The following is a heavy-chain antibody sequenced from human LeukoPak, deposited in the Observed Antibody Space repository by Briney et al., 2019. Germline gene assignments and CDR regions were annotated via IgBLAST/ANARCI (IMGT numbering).Heavy chain of an antibody. CDR2: IIPIFGTA. CDR3: ARGGSVLAPGGCSSTSCWYFDL. V-gene: IGHV1-69*13. Sequence: SVKVSCKASGGTFSSYAISWVRQAPGQGLEWMGGIIPIFGTANYAQKFQGRVTITADESTSTAYMELSSLRSEDTAVYYCARGGSVLAPGGCSSTSCWYFDLWGRGTLVTVSS. J-gene: IGHJ2*01. CDR1: GGTFSSYA. D-gene: IGHD2-2*01.